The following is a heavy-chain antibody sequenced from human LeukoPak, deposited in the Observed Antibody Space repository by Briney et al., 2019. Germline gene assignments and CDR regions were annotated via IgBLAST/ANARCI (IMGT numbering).Heavy chain of an antibody. D-gene: IGHD6-19*01. V-gene: IGHV3-23*01. CDR2: ISGSGGST. CDR3: AKDEIKQWLGPYFDY. Sequence: GGSLRLSCAASGFTFSSYAMSWVRQAPGKGLEWVSAISGSGGSTYYADSVKGRFTISRDNSKNTLYLQMNSLRAEDTAVYYCAKDEIKQWLGPYFDYWGQGTLVTVSS. J-gene: IGHJ4*02. CDR1: GFTFSSYA.